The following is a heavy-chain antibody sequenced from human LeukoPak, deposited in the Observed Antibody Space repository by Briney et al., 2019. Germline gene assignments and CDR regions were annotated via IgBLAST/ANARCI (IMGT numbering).Heavy chain of an antibody. J-gene: IGHJ4*02. D-gene: IGHD2-15*01. CDR2: INHSGST. V-gene: IGHV4-34*01. Sequence: PSETLSLTCAVYGGSFSGYYWGWIRQPPGKGLEWIGEINHSGSTNYNPSLKSRVTISVDTSKNQFSLKLSSVTAADTAVYYCARGPREDIVVVVAAGDFDYWGQGTLVTVSS. CDR1: GGSFSGYY. CDR3: ARGPREDIVVVVAAGDFDY.